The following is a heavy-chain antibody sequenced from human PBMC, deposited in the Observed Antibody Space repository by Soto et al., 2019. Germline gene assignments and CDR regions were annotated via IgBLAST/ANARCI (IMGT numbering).Heavy chain of an antibody. J-gene: IGHJ5*02. CDR1: CECVGGDC. V-gene: IGHV4-34*01. CDR3: ARDRFNILAAAAKGRLFWVDP. D-gene: IGHD6-13*01. CDR2: INHSGST. Sequence: AESLSLTCAVYCECVGGDCWSWSRQPSGKGLEWIGEINHSGSTNYNPSLKSRVTISVDTSKNQFSLKLSSVTAADTAVYYCARDRFNILAAAAKGRLFWVDPWGQGTPVTVS.